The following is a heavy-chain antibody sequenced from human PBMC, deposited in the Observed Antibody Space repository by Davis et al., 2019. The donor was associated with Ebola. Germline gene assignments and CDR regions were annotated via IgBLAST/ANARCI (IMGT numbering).Heavy chain of an antibody. CDR3: AREGGRYYDSSGYVFDI. J-gene: IGHJ3*02. D-gene: IGHD3-22*01. Sequence: ASVKVSCKASGYRFTSYYMHWVRQAPGQGLEWMGIINPITGGTSYAQNFQVRVNMTRDTSTSTVYMELSSLRSEDTAVCYCAREGGRYYDSSGYVFDIWGQGTMVKVFS. CDR1: GYRFTSYY. V-gene: IGHV1-46*01. CDR2: INPITGGT.